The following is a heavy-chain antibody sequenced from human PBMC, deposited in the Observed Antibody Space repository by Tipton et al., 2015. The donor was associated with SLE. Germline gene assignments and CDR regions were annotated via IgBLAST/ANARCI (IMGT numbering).Heavy chain of an antibody. CDR1: GFTFSSYG. CDR3: AKDLPIAAADAGTDDY. V-gene: IGHV3-30*02. D-gene: IGHD6-13*01. Sequence: GSLRLSCAASGFTFSSYGMHWVRQAPGKGLEWVAFIRYDGSNKYYADSVKGRFTISRDNSKNTLYLQMNSLRAEDTAVYYCAKDLPIAAADAGTDDYRGQGTLVTVSS. J-gene: IGHJ4*02. CDR2: IRYDGSNK.